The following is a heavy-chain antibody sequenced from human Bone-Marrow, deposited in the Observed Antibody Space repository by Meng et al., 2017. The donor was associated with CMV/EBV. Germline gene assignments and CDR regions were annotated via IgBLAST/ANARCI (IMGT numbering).Heavy chain of an antibody. D-gene: IGHD3-3*01. Sequence: GESLKISCAASGLTFSSYWMSWVRQAPGKGLEWVAVISYDGSNKYYADSVKGRFTISRDNSKNTLYLQMNSLRAEDTAVYYCARDQYYDFWSGYPYYYYYGMDVWGQGTTVTVSS. V-gene: IGHV3-30*03. CDR3: ARDQYYDFWSGYPYYYYYGMDV. CDR1: GLTFSSYW. J-gene: IGHJ6*02. CDR2: ISYDGSNK.